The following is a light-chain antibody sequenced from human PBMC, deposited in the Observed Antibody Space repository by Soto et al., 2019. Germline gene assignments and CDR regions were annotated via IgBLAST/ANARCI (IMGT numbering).Light chain of an antibody. CDR3: QHYNNWPFT. CDR1: QSVSSN. V-gene: IGKV3-15*01. J-gene: IGKJ2*01. Sequence: EIVMTQSPATLSVSPGERATLSCRASQSVSSNLAWYHQKPGQAPSLLISGASARATGVPARFSGSGSGTEFTLTISSLQSEDFAVYYCQHYNNWPFTFGQGTKLEI. CDR2: GAS.